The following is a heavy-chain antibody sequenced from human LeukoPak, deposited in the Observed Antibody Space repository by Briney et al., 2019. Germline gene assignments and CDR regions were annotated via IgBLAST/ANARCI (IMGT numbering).Heavy chain of an antibody. CDR2: IYYSGST. J-gene: IGHJ4*02. CDR1: GGSISSSSYY. Sequence: SETLSLTCTVSGGSISSSSYYWGWIRQPPGKGLEWIGSIYYSGSTYYNPSLKSRVTISVDTSKNQSSLKLSSVTAADTAVYYCARHARQAVAGPSDYWGQGTLVTVSS. V-gene: IGHV4-39*01. CDR3: ARHARQAVAGPSDY. D-gene: IGHD6-19*01.